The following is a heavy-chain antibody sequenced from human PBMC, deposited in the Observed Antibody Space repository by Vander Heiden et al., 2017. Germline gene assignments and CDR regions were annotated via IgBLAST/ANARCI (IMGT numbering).Heavy chain of an antibody. CDR1: GGSFSGYY. Sequence: QVQLQQWGAGMLKPSETLSLTCAVYGGSFSGYYWSWIRQPPAKGLEWIGEINHSGSTNYNPSLKSRVTISVDTSKNQFSLKLSSVTAADTAVYYCARGPLGYSYGYDYFDYWGQGTLVTVSS. D-gene: IGHD5-18*01. CDR2: INHSGST. J-gene: IGHJ4*02. V-gene: IGHV4-34*01. CDR3: ARGPLGYSYGYDYFDY.